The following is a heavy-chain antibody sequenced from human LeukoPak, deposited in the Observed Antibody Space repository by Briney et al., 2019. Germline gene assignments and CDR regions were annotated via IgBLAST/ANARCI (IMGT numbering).Heavy chain of an antibody. CDR2: ISGSGGST. CDR1: GFTVSSNY. J-gene: IGHJ4*02. Sequence: GGSLRLSCAASGFTVSSNYMSWVRQAPGKGLEWVSAISGSGGSTYYADSVKGRFTISRDNSKNTLYLQMNSLRAEDTAVYYCAKDGYGGRYWGQGTLVTVSS. CDR3: AKDGYGGRY. V-gene: IGHV3-23*01. D-gene: IGHD4-23*01.